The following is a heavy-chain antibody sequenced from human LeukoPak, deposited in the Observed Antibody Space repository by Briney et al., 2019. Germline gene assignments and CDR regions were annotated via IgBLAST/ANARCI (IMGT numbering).Heavy chain of an antibody. CDR3: ARDTYYDSSGYLDY. J-gene: IGHJ4*02. CDR1: GFTSSSYW. D-gene: IGHD3-22*01. V-gene: IGHV3-7*01. Sequence: GGSLRLSCAASGFTSSSYWMSWVRQAPGKGLEWVANIKQDGSEKYYVDSVKGRFTISRDNAKNSLYLQMNSLRAEDTAVYYCARDTYYDSSGYLDYWGQGTLVTVSS. CDR2: IKQDGSEK.